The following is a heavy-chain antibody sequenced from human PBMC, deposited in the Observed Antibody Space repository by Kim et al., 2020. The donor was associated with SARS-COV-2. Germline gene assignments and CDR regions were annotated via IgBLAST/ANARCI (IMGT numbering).Heavy chain of an antibody. D-gene: IGHD1-26*01. CDR3: ATSGSYTSDPHWYFDL. CDR1: GGTFSSYA. J-gene: IGHJ2*01. CDR2: IIPIFGTA. V-gene: IGHV1-69*13. Sequence: SVKVSCKASGGTFSSYAISWVRQAPGQGLEWMGGIIPIFGTANYAQKFQGRVTITADESTSTAYMELSSLRSEDTAVYYCATSGSYTSDPHWYFDLWGRGTLVTVSS.